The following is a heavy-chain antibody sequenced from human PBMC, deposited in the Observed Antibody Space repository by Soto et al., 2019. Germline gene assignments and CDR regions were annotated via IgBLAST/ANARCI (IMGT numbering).Heavy chain of an antibody. J-gene: IGHJ4*02. Sequence: QVQLQESGPGLVKPSGTLSLTCAVSSGSISSSNWWSWVRQPPGKGLEWIGEIYHSGSTNYNPSLKSRVTISVDKSKNQFSLRLSSVTAADTAVYDCARGRAYSSSWYPAFDYWGQGTLVTVSS. CDR2: IYHSGST. CDR3: ARGRAYSSSWYPAFDY. V-gene: IGHV4-4*02. D-gene: IGHD6-13*01. CDR1: SGSISSSNW.